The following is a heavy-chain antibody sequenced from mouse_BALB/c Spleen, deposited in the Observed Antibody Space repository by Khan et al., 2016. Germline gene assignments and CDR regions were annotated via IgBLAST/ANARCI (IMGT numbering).Heavy chain of an antibody. D-gene: IGHD2-1*01. V-gene: IGHV3-2*02. J-gene: IGHJ1*01. Sequence: EVQLQESGPGLVKPSQSLSLTCTVTGYSITSDYAWNWIRQFPGNKLEWMGYISYSGSTSYNPSLKSRISITRDTSKNQFFLQLNSVTTEDTATYYCAIYYGNWYFDVWGAGTTVTVSS. CDR2: ISYSGST. CDR1: GYSITSDYA. CDR3: AIYYGNWYFDV.